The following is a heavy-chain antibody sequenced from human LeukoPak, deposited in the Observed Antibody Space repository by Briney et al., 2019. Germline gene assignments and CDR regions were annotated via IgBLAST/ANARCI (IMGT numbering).Heavy chain of an antibody. CDR3: ARGGGSSDY. CDR1: GFTFDDYA. D-gene: IGHD3-16*01. V-gene: IGHV3-9*01. Sequence: PGRSLRLSCAASGFTFDDYAMHWVRQAPGKGLEWVSGISWNSGSIGYADSVKGRFTISRDNAKNSLYLQMNSLRAEDTALYHCARGGGSSDYWGQGTLVTVSS. CDR2: ISWNSGSI. J-gene: IGHJ4*02.